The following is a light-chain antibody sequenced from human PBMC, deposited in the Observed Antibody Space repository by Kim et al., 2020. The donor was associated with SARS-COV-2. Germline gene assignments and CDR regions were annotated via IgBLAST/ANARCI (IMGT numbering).Light chain of an antibody. J-gene: IGLJ2*01. CDR3: QAWDSDTVI. CDR2: QNN. CDR1: RLENKY. V-gene: IGLV3-1*01. Sequence: SYELTQPPSVSVSPGHTAPITCSGDRLENKYVSWYQQKAGQSPVLLIYQNNKRPSGIPERFSGSNSGDTATLTISGTQAVDEAQYYCQAWDSDTVIFGGG.